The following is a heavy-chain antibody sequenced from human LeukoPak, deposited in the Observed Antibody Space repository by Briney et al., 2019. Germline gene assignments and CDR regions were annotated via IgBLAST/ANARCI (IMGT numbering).Heavy chain of an antibody. V-gene: IGHV4-4*02. CDR3: ARDRYGDYGWYYYYGMDV. J-gene: IGHJ6*02. CDR2: VHQSGVT. D-gene: IGHD4-17*01. Sequence: SETLSLTCAVSGGFISNINWWSWVRQPPGRGLEWIGEVHQSGVTNYNPSLKSRVTISLDKSNSQFSLKLSSVTAADTAVYYCARDRYGDYGWYYYYGMDVWGQGTTVTVSS. CDR1: GGFISNINW.